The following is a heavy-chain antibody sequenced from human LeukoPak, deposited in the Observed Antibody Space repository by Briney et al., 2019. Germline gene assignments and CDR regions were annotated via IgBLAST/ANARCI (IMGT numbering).Heavy chain of an antibody. Sequence: PGGSLRLSCAASGFTFSSYWMSWVRQAPGKGLEWVANIKQDGSEKYYVDSVKGRFTISRDNAKNSLYLQLNSLRAEDTAVYYCVRYYDPPVGDAFDIWGPGTMVTVSS. V-gene: IGHV3-7*01. CDR1: GFTFSSYW. J-gene: IGHJ3*02. D-gene: IGHD3-22*01. CDR3: VRYYDPPVGDAFDI. CDR2: IKQDGSEK.